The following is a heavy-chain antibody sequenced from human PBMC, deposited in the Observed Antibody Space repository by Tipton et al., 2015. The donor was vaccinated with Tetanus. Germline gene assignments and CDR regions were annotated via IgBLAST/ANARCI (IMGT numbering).Heavy chain of an antibody. J-gene: IGHJ6*02. CDR2: IYYSGST. CDR1: GGSISSYY. V-gene: IGHV4-59*08. CDR3: ARPRYSSSPLDGMDV. Sequence: TLSLTCTVSGGSISSYYWSWIRQPPGKGLEWIGYIYYSGSTNYNPSLKSRVTISVDTSKNQFSLKLSSVTAADTAVYYCARPRYSSSPLDGMDVWGQGTTVTVSS. D-gene: IGHD6-6*01.